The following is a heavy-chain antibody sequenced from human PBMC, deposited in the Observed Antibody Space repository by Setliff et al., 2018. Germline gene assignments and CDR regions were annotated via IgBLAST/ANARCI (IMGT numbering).Heavy chain of an antibody. CDR3: AREIRVVVPAAPRYYGMDV. V-gene: IGHV1-2*02. Sequence: ASVKVSCKASGYTFTGYYMHWVRQAPGQGLEWMGWINPNSGGTNYAQKFQGRVTMTRDXXISTAYMXLXXXGXXDXAVYYCAREIRVVVPAAPRYYGMDVWGQGTTVTVSS. D-gene: IGHD2-2*01. CDR1: GYTFTGYY. J-gene: IGHJ6*02. CDR2: INPNSGGT.